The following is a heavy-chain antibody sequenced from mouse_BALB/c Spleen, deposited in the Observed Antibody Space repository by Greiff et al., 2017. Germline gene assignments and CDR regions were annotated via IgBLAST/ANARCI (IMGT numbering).Heavy chain of an antibody. CDR1: GFTFSSYG. CDR2: INSNGGST. Sequence: EVQRVESGGGLVQPGGSLKLSCAASGFTFSSYGMSWVRQTPDKRLELVATINSNGGSTYYPDSVKGRFTISRDNAKNTLYLQMSSLKSEDTAMYYCARDLGLAPFDYWGQGTTLTVSS. CDR3: ARDLGLAPFDY. V-gene: IGHV5-6-3*01. J-gene: IGHJ2*01.